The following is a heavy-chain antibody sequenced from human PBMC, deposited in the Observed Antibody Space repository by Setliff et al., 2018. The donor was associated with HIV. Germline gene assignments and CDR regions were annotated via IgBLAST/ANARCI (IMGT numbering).Heavy chain of an antibody. D-gene: IGHD3-10*01. CDR2: INGGNGHT. J-gene: IGHJ4*02. CDR1: GYTFTTYA. Sequence: GASVKVSCKTSGYTFTTYAIHWVRQAPGQRLEWMGWINGGNGHTKSPERFQGRVTFSRDSSASTAQMELSSLTSEDTAVYFCARGMIRGAIIAEFDSWGQGTLVTVSS. V-gene: IGHV1-3*01. CDR3: ARGMIRGAIIAEFDS.